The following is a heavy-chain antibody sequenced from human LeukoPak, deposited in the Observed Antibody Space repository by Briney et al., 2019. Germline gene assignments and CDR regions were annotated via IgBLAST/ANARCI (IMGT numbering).Heavy chain of an antibody. Sequence: GGSLRLSCAASGFTFSTYAIHWVRQAPGKGLEYVSGISGNGGSTYYANSVKGRFTISRDNSKNTLYLQMGSLRVEDLAVYYCARQAAGVVYWGQGTLVTVSS. J-gene: IGHJ4*02. D-gene: IGHD6-13*01. CDR1: GFTFSTYA. CDR2: ISGNGGST. CDR3: ARQAAGVVY. V-gene: IGHV3-64*01.